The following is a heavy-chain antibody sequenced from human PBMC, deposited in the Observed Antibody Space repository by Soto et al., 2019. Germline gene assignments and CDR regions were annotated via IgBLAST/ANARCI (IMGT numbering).Heavy chain of an antibody. D-gene: IGHD3-3*01. J-gene: IGHJ4*02. CDR3: AKDDDFWSGYYLDY. V-gene: IGHV4-59*01. CDR1: GDSISYYY. Sequence: PSETLSLTCTVSGDSISYYYWSWIRQPPGKGLEWIGYVYYDGSTKYNPSLESRVTMSIDTSKKQFSLKLSSVIAADTAVYYCAKDDDFWSGYYLDYWGQGTLVTVSS. CDR2: VYYDGST.